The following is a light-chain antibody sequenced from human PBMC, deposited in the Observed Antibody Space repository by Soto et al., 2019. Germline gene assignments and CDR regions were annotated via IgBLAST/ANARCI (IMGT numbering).Light chain of an antibody. CDR1: QSISSW. V-gene: IGKV1-5*01. J-gene: IGKJ1*01. CDR3: QQYNSYSPRT. CDR2: DAS. Sequence: DIQMTQSPSTLSASVGDRVTITCRASQSISSWLAWYQQKPGKAPKLLIYDASSLESGVPSRFSGSGSGTEFNLIISSLKPNDFTTYYCQQYNSYSPRTFGQGTKVEIK.